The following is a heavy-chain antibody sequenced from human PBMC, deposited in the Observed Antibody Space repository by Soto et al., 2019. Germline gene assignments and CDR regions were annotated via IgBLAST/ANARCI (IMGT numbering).Heavy chain of an antibody. J-gene: IGHJ5*02. Sequence: QVQLQESGPGLVKPSQTLSLTCIVSGGSINSGGYYWSWIRHLPGTGLEWIGYIYYRWNTDCNPSLQSRITNSEEPSKNQFYLKLMYVTAANTAVYYCARGRTYYAPWGQGILVTVSS. CDR3: ARGRTYYAP. V-gene: IGHV4-31*03. D-gene: IGHD3-3*01. CDR2: IYYRWNT. CDR1: GGSINSGGYY.